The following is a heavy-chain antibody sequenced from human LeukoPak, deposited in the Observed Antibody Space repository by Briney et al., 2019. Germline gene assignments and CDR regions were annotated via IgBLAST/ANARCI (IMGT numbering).Heavy chain of an antibody. D-gene: IGHD6-13*01. V-gene: IGHV1-2*02. J-gene: IGHJ1*01. Sequence: ASVKVSCKASGYTFSGYYMHWVRQAPGQGLEWMGWINPNSGGTNYAQKFQGRVTMIRDTSISTAYMELSRLRSDDTAVYYCARGYPLSTTAAGTYFQHWGQGTLVTVSS. CDR2: INPNSGGT. CDR1: GYTFSGYY. CDR3: ARGYPLSTTAAGTYFQH.